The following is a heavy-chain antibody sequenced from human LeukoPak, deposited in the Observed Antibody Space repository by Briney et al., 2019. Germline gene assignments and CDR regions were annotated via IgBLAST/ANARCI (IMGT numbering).Heavy chain of an antibody. CDR1: GFTFSGSV. V-gene: IGHV3-73*01. D-gene: IGHD4-17*01. CDR3: TRVRADYGDYLFDY. CDR2: IRGKANSYAT. J-gene: IGHJ4*02. Sequence: GGSLRLSCAASGFTFSGSVMHWVRQASGKGLEWIGRIRGKANSYATEYAASVKGRFTISRDDSKNTAYLQMNSLKTEDTAVYFCTRVRADYGDYLFDYWGQGTLVTVSS.